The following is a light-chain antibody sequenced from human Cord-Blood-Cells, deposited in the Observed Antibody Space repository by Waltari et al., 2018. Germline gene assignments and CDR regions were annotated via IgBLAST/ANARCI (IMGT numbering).Light chain of an antibody. V-gene: IGKV4-1*01. Sequence: DIVMTQSPDSLAVSLGERATINCKSSQSVLYSSNNKNYLAWYKQKPGQPPKLLIYWASTRESGVPDRFSCSGSGTDFTLTISSLQAEDVAVYYCQQYYSTPITFGQGTRLEIK. J-gene: IGKJ5*01. CDR1: QSVLYSSNNKNY. CDR3: QQYYSTPIT. CDR2: WAS.